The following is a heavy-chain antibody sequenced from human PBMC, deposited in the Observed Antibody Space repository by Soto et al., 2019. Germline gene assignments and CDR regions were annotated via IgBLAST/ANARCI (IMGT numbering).Heavy chain of an antibody. Sequence: EVQLLESGGGLAQPGGSLRLSCAASGFTFSNYAMSWVRQAPGKGLEWVSAISGRAGNTYYADSVKGRFTISRDNSKNTLSLQMNSLRAEDTALYYCAKGSGGTVLVSSRFYVAYGGQGTLVPVSP. D-gene: IGHD3-22*01. V-gene: IGHV3-23*01. CDR3: AKGSGGTVLVSSRFYVAY. J-gene: IGHJ4*02. CDR1: GFTFSNYA. CDR2: ISGRAGNT.